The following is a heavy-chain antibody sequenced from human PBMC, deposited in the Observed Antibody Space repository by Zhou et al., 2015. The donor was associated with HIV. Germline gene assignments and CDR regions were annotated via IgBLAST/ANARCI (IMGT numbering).Heavy chain of an antibody. V-gene: IGHV1-18*01. CDR2: ISAYSGNT. J-gene: IGHJ4*02. D-gene: IGHD5-24*01. CDR1: GYTFTSYS. CDR3: ARDVDPELSPQLYYFDS. Sequence: QVHLVQSGAEVKKPGASVKVSCKASGYTFTSYSLSWVRQAPGQGLEWMGWISAYSGNTNFAQKLQGRVTLTTDTSTSTAYMELRSLRSDDTAVYYCARDVDPELSPQLYYFDSWGQGTLVTVSS.